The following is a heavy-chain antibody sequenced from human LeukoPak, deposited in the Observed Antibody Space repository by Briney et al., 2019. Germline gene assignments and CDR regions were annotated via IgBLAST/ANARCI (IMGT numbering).Heavy chain of an antibody. J-gene: IGHJ4*02. CDR1: GGSFSGYY. Sequence: PSETLSLTCAVYGGSFSGYYWSWIGQPPGKGLEWIGEINHSGRTNYNPSLKSRVTISVDTSKNQFSLKLSSVTAADTAVYYCARGWAVRGVMVDYWGQGTLVTVSS. CDR2: INHSGRT. V-gene: IGHV4-34*01. D-gene: IGHD3-10*01. CDR3: ARGWAVRGVMVDY.